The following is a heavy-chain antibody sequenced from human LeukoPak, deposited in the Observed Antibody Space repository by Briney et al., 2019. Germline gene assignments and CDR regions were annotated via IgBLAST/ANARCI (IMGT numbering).Heavy chain of an antibody. CDR3: ARRHCSGASCYSASDY. CDR2: IYYSGST. J-gene: IGHJ4*02. Sequence: SETLSLTCTVSGGSLTSYYWSWIRQPPGKGLEWIGYIYYSGSTNYNPSLKSRVTILVDTSKNQFSLKLSSVTAADTAVYYCARRHCSGASCYSASDYWGQGTLVTVSS. CDR1: GGSLTSYY. V-gene: IGHV4-59*01. D-gene: IGHD2-15*01.